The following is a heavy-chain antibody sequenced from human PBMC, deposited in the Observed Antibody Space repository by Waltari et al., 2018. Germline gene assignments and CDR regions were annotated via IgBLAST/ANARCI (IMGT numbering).Heavy chain of an antibody. CDR3: TTEEGSGSRYYYGMDV. J-gene: IGHJ6*02. Sequence: EVQLVESGGGLVKPGGSLRLSCAASGFTFSHAWMRWVRPAPGNGLEWVGRIKSKTDGGTTDYAAPVKGRFTISRDDSKNTLYLQMNSLKTEDTAVYYCTTEEGSGSRYYYGMDVWGQGTTVTVSS. CDR2: IKSKTDGGTT. CDR1: GFTFSHAW. D-gene: IGHD3-10*01. V-gene: IGHV3-15*01.